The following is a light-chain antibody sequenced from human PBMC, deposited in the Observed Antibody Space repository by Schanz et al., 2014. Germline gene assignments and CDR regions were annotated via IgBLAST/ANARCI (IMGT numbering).Light chain of an antibody. CDR1: SSNIGAGYD. J-gene: IGLJ3*02. Sequence: QSVLTQPPSVSGAPGQRVTVSCTGSSSNIGAGYDVHWYQQLPGTAPKLLIYGNNNRPSGVPDRFSGSKSGTSASLAITGLQSEDEADYYCAAWDDSLIGRVFGGGTKVTVL. V-gene: IGLV1-40*01. CDR2: GNN. CDR3: AAWDDSLIGRV.